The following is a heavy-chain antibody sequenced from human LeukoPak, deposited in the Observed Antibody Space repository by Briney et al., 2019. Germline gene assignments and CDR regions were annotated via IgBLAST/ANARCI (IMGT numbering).Heavy chain of an antibody. CDR3: ATYSSLNTREFQY. CDR2: IRQDGGET. CDR1: GFTFSRDW. J-gene: IGHJ1*01. Sequence: PGGSLRLSCEASGFTFSRDWMGWVRQAPGKGLEWVANIRQDGGETYYGDSVKGRFIISRDNAKNSLFLQMNRLRAEDTAVYYCATYSSLNTREFQYWGQGTLVTVSS. V-gene: IGHV3-7*01. D-gene: IGHD3-22*01.